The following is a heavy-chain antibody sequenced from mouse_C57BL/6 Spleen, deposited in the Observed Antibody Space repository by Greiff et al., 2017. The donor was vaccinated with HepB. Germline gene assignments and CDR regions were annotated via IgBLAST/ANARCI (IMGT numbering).Heavy chain of an antibody. Sequence: VKLVESGAELVKPGASVKMSCKASGYTFTTYPIEWMKQNHGKSLEWIGNFHPYNDDTKYNEKFKGKATLTVEKSSSTVYLELSRLTSDDSAVYYCARGHGTNYYAMDYWGQGTSVTVSS. CDR2: FHPYNDDT. D-gene: IGHD1-1*01. V-gene: IGHV1-47*01. CDR3: ARGHGTNYYAMDY. J-gene: IGHJ4*01. CDR1: GYTFTTYP.